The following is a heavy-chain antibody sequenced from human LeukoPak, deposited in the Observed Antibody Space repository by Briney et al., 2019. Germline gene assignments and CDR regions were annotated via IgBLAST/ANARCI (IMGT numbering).Heavy chain of an antibody. Sequence: PSGTLSLTCGVSGGSISNTNWWSWVRQPPGQGLEWIGEISLTGLTHYNPSLESRVTVSLDKSKNQLSLNLTSVTAADKAVYYCSRENGAFSPFGYWGQGTLVTVLS. D-gene: IGHD2-8*01. CDR1: GGSISNTNW. J-gene: IGHJ4*02. CDR2: ISLTGLT. CDR3: SRENGAFSPFGY. V-gene: IGHV4-4*02.